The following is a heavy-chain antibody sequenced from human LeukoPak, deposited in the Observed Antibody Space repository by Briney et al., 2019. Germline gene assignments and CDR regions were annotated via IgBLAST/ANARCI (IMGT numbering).Heavy chain of an antibody. J-gene: IGHJ4*02. CDR3: AKGSQWLLRGGAYFDS. Sequence: GGSLRLSCEASGFTFNNYAMSWVRQAPGKGLEWASAMSGVGGTTYHAASVRGRFTISRDNSKNILSLQMNSLRVEDTAIYYCAKGSQWLLRGGAYFDSWGQGTPVSVSS. D-gene: IGHD6-19*01. CDR2: MSGVGGTT. CDR1: GFTFNNYA. V-gene: IGHV3-23*01.